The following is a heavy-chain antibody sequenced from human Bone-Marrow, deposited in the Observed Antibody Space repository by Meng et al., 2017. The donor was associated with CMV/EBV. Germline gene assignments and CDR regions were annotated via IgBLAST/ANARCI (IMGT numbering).Heavy chain of an antibody. CDR1: GFTFSSYA. D-gene: IGHD1-26*01. J-gene: IGHJ6*02. Sequence: GGSLRLSCAASGFTFSSYAMSWVRQAPGKGLEWVSVIYSGGSSTYYADSVKGRFTISRDNSKNTLYLQMNSLRAEDTAVYYCAKDRGKRQSSGSYYAIYYYGMDVWGQGTTVTVSS. CDR2: IYSGGSST. V-gene: IGHV3-23*03. CDR3: AKDRGKRQSSGSYYAIYYYGMDV.